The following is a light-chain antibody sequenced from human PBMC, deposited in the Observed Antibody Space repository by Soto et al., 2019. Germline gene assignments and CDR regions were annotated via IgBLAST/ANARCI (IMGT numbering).Light chain of an antibody. CDR3: AAWDDSLNYV. J-gene: IGLJ1*01. CDR2: SNN. V-gene: IGLV1-44*01. Sequence: QSALTQPPSASGTPGQRVTISCSVSGSNIGSNTVNWYQHLPRTAPKLLIYSNNQRSSGVPDRFSGSKSGTSASLAISGLQSEDEADYYCAAWDDSLNYVFGTGTKVTVL. CDR1: GSNIGSNT.